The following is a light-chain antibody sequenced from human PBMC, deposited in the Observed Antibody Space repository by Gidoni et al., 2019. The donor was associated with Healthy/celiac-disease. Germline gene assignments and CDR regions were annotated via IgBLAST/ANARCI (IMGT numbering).Light chain of an antibody. Sequence: EIGLTQAPGTLSLSPGERATLSCRASQSVSSSYLAWYQQKPGQAPRLLIYGASRRATGIPDRFSGSGSGTDFTLTISRLEPEDFAVYYCQQYGSSPVTFGHGTKVEIK. CDR2: GAS. CDR3: QQYGSSPVT. CDR1: QSVSSSY. V-gene: IGKV3-20*01. J-gene: IGKJ1*01.